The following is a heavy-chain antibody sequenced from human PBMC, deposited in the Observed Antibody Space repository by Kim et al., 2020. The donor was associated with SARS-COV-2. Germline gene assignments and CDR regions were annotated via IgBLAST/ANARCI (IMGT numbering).Heavy chain of an antibody. CDR3: AKEGYGDYFRYYYYGMDV. D-gene: IGHD4-17*01. J-gene: IGHJ6*02. Sequence: GRFTISRDNSKNTLYLQMNSLRAEDTAVYYCAKEGYGDYFRYYYYGMDVWGQGTTVTVSS. V-gene: IGHV3-30*02.